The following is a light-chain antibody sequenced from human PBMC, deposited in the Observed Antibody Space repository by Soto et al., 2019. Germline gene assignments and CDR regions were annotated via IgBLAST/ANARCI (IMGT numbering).Light chain of an antibody. V-gene: IGKV3-20*01. J-gene: IGKJ4*01. CDR2: GAS. CDR1: QSVSSY. CDR3: QQYGSSPLT. Sequence: EIVMTQSPATLSVSPGERATLSCRASQSVSSYLAWYQQKPGQAPRLLIYGASSRATGIPDRFSGSGSGTDFTLTISRLEPEDFAVYYCQQYGSSPLTFGGGTKVEIK.